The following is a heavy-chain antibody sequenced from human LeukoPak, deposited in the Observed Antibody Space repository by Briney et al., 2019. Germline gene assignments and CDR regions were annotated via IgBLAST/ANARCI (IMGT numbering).Heavy chain of an antibody. V-gene: IGHV4-59*01. CDR2: NSYSGNT. CDR3: ARAGSGWSFDY. D-gene: IGHD6-19*01. J-gene: IGHJ4*02. CDR1: GGSISSYY. Sequence: AETLSLTCTVSGGSISSYYWTWMRQPPGKGLEWIGYNSYSGNTNYNPSLKSRVTISVDMSKNQFSLKLNSVIAADTAVYYCARAGSGWSFDYWGQGTLVTVSS.